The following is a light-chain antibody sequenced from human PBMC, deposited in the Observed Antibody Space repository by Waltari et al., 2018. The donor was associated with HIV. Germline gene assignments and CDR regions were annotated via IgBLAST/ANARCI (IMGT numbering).Light chain of an antibody. V-gene: IGLV2-14*03. CDR1: SSDIDGYNY. CDR2: DVS. CDR3: SSYTSSSTKV. J-gene: IGLJ2*01. Sequence: QSALTQPASGSGSPGQSITISCTGTSSDIDGYNYVTWYQQHPGKAPKLMIYDVSNRPSGLSNRFSGSKSGNTASLTISGLQAEDEADYYCSSYTSSSTKVFGGGTKLTVL.